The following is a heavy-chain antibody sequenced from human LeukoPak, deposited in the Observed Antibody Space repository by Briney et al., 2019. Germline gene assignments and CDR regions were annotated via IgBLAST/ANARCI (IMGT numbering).Heavy chain of an antibody. Sequence: PGGSLRLSCAASGFTVNNNYMSWVRQAPGKGLEWVSVIYSGGITYYADSVKGRFTISRDNSKYTLYLQMNSLRAEDTAVYYCARGSGYNYGFPDYWGQGTLVTVSS. CDR3: ARGSGYNYGFPDY. D-gene: IGHD5-18*01. J-gene: IGHJ4*02. CDR2: IYSGGIT. CDR1: GFTVNNNY. V-gene: IGHV3-53*01.